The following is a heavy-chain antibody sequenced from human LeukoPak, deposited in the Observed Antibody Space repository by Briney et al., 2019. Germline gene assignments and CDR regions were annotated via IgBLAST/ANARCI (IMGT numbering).Heavy chain of an antibody. Sequence: QPGGSLRLSCAASGFDVSSHHMVWVRQAPGKGLEWVANIRQDGDTKYYVDSVKGRFTISRDNAMNSLYLQMNSLRAEDTAIYYCARSLPYGTTWYGRSDFWGQGTLVTVSS. CDR3: ARSLPYGTTWYGRSDF. CDR2: IRQDGDTK. D-gene: IGHD6-13*01. CDR1: GFDVSSHH. V-gene: IGHV3-7*03. J-gene: IGHJ4*02.